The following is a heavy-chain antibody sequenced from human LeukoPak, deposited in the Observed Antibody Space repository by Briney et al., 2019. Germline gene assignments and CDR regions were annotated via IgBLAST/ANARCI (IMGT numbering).Heavy chain of an antibody. V-gene: IGHV1-2*02. CDR1: GYTFSAFY. D-gene: IGHD2-15*01. CDR3: ASASPTLGYCSGGSCYSGYYYYYYYMDV. J-gene: IGHJ6*03. Sequence: ASVKVSCKPSGYTFSAFYIHWVRQATGQGLEWMAWINPNSCSTYYAQHFQGRVTMTRDTSISTAYMELNRLRSDDTAVYYCASASPTLGYCSGGSCYSGYYYYYYYMDVWGKGTTVTVSS. CDR2: INPNSCST.